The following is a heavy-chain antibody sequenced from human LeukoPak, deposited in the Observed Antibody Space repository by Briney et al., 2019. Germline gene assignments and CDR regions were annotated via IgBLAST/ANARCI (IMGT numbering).Heavy chain of an antibody. D-gene: IGHD3-22*01. CDR3: AREEYYYDSSGYSEHDAFDI. Sequence: ASVKVSCKASDYTFTSYGISWVRQAPGQGLEWMGWISAYNGNTNYAQKLQGRVTMTTDTSTSTAYMELRSLRSDDTAVYYCAREEYYYDSSGYSEHDAFDIWGQGTMVTVSS. V-gene: IGHV1-18*01. CDR2: ISAYNGNT. CDR1: DYTFTSYG. J-gene: IGHJ3*02.